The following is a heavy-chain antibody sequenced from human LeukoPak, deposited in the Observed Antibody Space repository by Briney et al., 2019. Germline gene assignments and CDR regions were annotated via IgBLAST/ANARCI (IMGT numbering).Heavy chain of an antibody. D-gene: IGHD6-13*01. J-gene: IGHJ4*02. Sequence: GGSLILSCAASGFTFSSYSMNWVRQAPGKGLEWVSSISSSSSNIYYADSVKGGFTISRDNAKNSLYLQMNSLRAEDTALYYWARHIATIAAAAVDYWGQGTLVTVSS. CDR3: ARHIATIAAAAVDY. CDR1: GFTFSSYS. CDR2: ISSSSSNI. V-gene: IGHV3-21*01.